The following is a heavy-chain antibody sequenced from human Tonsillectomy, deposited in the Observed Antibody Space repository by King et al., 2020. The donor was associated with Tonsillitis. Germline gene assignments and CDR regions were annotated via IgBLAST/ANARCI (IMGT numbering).Heavy chain of an antibody. CDR3: TTSTPGYCSSTSCYNYYYGMDV. J-gene: IGHJ6*02. V-gene: IGHV3-15*01. D-gene: IGHD2-2*02. Sequence: VQLVESGGGLVKPGGSLRLSCAASGFTFSNAWMSWVRQAPGKGLEWVGRIKSKTDGGTTDYAAPVKGRFTISRDDSKNTLYRQMNSLKTEDTAVYYCTTSTPGYCSSTSCYNYYYGMDVWGQGTTVTVSS. CDR2: IKSKTDGGTT. CDR1: GFTFSNAW.